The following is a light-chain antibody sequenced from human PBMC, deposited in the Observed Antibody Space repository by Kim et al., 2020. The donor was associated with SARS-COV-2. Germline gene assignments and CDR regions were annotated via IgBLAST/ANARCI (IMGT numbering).Light chain of an antibody. CDR1: RLGGKF. V-gene: IGLV3-1*01. CDR2: RDS. Sequence: GSPGQTAAIPCSGDRLGGKFACWYQQRPGQSPVLVIYRDSNRPSGIPERFSGSNSGNTATLIISGTQAMDEADYYCQAWDSGTVVFGGGTQLTVL. J-gene: IGLJ2*01. CDR3: QAWDSGTVV.